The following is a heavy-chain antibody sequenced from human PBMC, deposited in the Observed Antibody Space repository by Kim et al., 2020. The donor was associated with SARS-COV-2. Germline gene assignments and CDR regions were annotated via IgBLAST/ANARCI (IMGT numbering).Heavy chain of an antibody. CDR1: GGSVSSGSYY. D-gene: IGHD3-10*01. V-gene: IGHV4-61*01. J-gene: IGHJ5*02. CDR2: IYYSGST. Sequence: SETLSLTCTVSGGSVSSGSYYWSWIRQPPGKGLEWIGYIYYSGSTNYNPSLKSRVTISVDTSKNQFSLKLNSVTAVDTAVYYFSRKYEYGPNWLDPWGQG. CDR3: SRKYEYGPNWLDP.